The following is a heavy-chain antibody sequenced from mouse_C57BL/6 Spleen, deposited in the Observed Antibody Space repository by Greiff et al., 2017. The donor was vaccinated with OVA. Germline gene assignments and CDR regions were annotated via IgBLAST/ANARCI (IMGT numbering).Heavy chain of an antibody. D-gene: IGHD2-3*01. Sequence: EVQLMESGPELVKPGASVKISCKASGYSFTDYNMNWVKQSNGKSLEWIGVINPNYGTTSYNQKFKGKATLTVEQSSSTAYMQLNSLTSEDSAVYYCASHDGYPVMDYWGQGTSVTVSA. V-gene: IGHV1-39*01. CDR1: GYSFTDYN. J-gene: IGHJ4*01. CDR2: INPNYGTT. CDR3: ASHDGYPVMDY.